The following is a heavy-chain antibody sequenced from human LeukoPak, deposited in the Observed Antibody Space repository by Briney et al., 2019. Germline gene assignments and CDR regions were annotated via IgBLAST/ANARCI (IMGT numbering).Heavy chain of an antibody. CDR2: IKSKTDGGTT. V-gene: IGHV3-15*01. CDR3: TTDPQQWLVPSIDY. Sequence: GGSLRLSCAASGFTFSSAWMSWVRQAPGKGLEWVGRIKSKTDGGTTDYAAPVKGRFTISRDDSKNTLYLQMNSLKTEDTAVYYCTTDPQQWLVPSIDYWGQGTLVTVSS. CDR1: GFTFSSAW. D-gene: IGHD6-19*01. J-gene: IGHJ4*02.